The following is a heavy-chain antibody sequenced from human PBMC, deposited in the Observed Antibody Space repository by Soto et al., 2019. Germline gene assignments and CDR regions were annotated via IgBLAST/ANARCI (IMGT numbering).Heavy chain of an antibody. D-gene: IGHD2-21*02. CDR1: GFTLRNYE. Sequence: GSFLRLCYASSGFTLRNYEMNWVRPAAGKGLEWISKISGSNNNRYDADTVRGRFTISRDNAKNSLYLQMNSLRAEDTDIYYCASERLCGADCYFFDNWGQGTQVTVSS. V-gene: IGHV3-48*03. CDR3: ASERLCGADCYFFDN. J-gene: IGHJ4*02. CDR2: ISGSNNNR.